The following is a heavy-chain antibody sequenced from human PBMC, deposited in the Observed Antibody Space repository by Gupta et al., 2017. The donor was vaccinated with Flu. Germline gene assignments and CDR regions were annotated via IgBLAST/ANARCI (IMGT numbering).Heavy chain of an antibody. Sequence: EVQLVESGGGLVQPGGSLRLSCAASGFTVSSNYMTWVRQPPGKGLEWVSLTYSGGDTYYADSVKGRFTVSRDDSKNTLFLQMNSLRAEDTAVYYCARDPYSNQLYYAMDVWGQGTTVTVCS. CDR2: TYSGGDT. V-gene: IGHV3-66*01. CDR1: GFTVSSNY. CDR3: ARDPYSNQLYYAMDV. D-gene: IGHD4-11*01. J-gene: IGHJ6*02.